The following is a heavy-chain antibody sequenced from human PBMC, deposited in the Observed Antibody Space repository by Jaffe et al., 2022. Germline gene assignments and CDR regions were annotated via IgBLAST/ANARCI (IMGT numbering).Heavy chain of an antibody. Sequence: QVQLQESGPGLVKPSETLSLTCAVSGYSISSGYYWGWIRQPPGKGLEWIGSIYHSGSTYYNPSLKSRVTISVDTSKNQFSLKLSSVTAADTAVYYCATYGDYVKTFDYWGQGTLVTVSS. V-gene: IGHV4-38-2*01. CDR3: ATYGDYVKTFDY. D-gene: IGHD4-17*01. CDR1: GYSISSGYY. J-gene: IGHJ4*02. CDR2: IYHSGST.